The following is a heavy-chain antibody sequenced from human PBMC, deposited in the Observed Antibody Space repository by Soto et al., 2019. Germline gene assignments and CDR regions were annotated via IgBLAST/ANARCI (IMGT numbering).Heavy chain of an antibody. D-gene: IGHD6-19*01. CDR3: ARHRESIAVASGFDP. V-gene: IGHV4-39*01. CDR1: GGSISSSSYY. Sequence: SETLSLTCTVSGGSISSSSYYWGWIRQPPGKGLEWIGSIYDSGSTYHNPSLKSRVTISVDTSKNRFFLKLSSVTAADTAMYYCARHRESIAVASGFDPWGQGTLVTVSS. J-gene: IGHJ5*02. CDR2: IYDSGST.